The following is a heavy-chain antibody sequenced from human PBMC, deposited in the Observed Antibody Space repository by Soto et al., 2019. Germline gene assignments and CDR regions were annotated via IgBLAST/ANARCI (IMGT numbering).Heavy chain of an antibody. Sequence: GGSXRLSCASSGFTLMIYGIHGFRHAPGKGLEWVAVISYDGSNKYYADSVKGRFTISRDNSKNTLYLQMNSLRAEDTAVYYCAKDYGPKWLGTGMDVRGQGPTVTVYS. J-gene: IGHJ6*01. CDR2: ISYDGSNK. D-gene: IGHD6-19*01. V-gene: IGHV3-30*18. CDR1: GFTLMIYG. CDR3: AKDYGPKWLGTGMDV.